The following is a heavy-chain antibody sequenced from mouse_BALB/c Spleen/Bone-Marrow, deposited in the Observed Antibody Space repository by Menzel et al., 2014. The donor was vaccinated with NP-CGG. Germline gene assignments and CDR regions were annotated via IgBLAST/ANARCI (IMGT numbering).Heavy chain of an antibody. J-gene: IGHJ2*01. CDR3: TRGGNWDDFDY. CDR2: ISSVSSTI. D-gene: IGHD4-1*01. V-gene: IGHV5-17*02. CDR1: GFTFSSFG. Sequence: EVMLVESGGGLVQPGGSRKLSCAASGFTFSSFGMHWVRQAPEEGLEWVAYISSVSSTIYYADTVKGRFTISRDNPKNTLFLQMTSLRSEDTAMYYCTRGGNWDDFDYWGQGTTLTVSS.